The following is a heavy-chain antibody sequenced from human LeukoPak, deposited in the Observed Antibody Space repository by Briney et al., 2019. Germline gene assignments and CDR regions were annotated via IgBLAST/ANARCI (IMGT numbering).Heavy chain of an antibody. J-gene: IGHJ4*02. CDR2: ISGSGGST. CDR1: GFTFSSYA. D-gene: IGHD6-19*01. CDR3: AKMPVSYSSGWSNFDY. V-gene: IGHV3-23*01. Sequence: PGGSLRLSCAASGFTFSSYAMSWVRQAPGKGLEWVSGISGSGGSTYYADSMKGRFPISRDNSKNTLYLQINSLRAEDTAVYYCAKMPVSYSSGWSNFDYWGQGTLVTVSS.